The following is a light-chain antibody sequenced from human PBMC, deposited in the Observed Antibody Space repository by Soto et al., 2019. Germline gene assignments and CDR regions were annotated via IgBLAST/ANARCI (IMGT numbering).Light chain of an antibody. CDR3: QQFQSYALT. V-gene: IGKV1-13*02. Sequence: AIQLTQSPSSLSASVGDRVTITCRASQGISSALAWYQHKPGRAPRLLIYDASSLQSGVSSRFSGSGSGTDVTLTISSLQPEDFATDYCQQFQSYALTCGGGPKMEIK. CDR2: DAS. CDR1: QGISSA. J-gene: IGKJ4*01.